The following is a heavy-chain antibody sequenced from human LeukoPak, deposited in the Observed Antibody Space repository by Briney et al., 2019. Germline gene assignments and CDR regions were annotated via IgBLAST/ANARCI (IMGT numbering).Heavy chain of an antibody. D-gene: IGHD1-26*01. V-gene: IGHV3-23*01. Sequence: GGSLRLSCAASGFTSSSYAMSWVRQAPGKGLEWVSAISGSGGSTYYADSVKGGFTISRDNSKKTLYLQMNSLRAEDTAVYYCAKSPGASYWFDPWGQGTLVTVSS. CDR2: ISGSGGST. CDR3: AKSPGASYWFDP. J-gene: IGHJ5*02. CDR1: GFTSSSYA.